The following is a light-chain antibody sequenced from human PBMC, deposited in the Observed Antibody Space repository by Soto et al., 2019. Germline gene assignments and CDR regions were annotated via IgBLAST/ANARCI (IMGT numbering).Light chain of an antibody. J-gene: IGLJ2*01. CDR1: ISDVGSYDY. CDR2: NVN. CDR3: SSYAGSNNVV. Sequence: QSALIQPPSVSGSPRQSVTISCTGTISDVGSYDYVSWYQHHPGTVPKPMIYNVNTQPSGVPDRFSGSKSGNTASMTISGLQAEDEADYYCSSYAGSNNVVFGGGTKLTVL. V-gene: IGLV2-8*01.